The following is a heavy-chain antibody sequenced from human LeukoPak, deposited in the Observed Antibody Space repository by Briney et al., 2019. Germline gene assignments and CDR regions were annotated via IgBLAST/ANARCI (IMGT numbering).Heavy chain of an antibody. CDR2: IYYSGST. J-gene: IGHJ6*03. Sequence: EPSETLSLTCTVSGGSISSYYWSRIRQPPGKGLEWHGYIYYSGSTNYNPPLKSRVTISVDRSKNQFSLKVSSVTAADTAVYYCARDPGRFGDYYYMDVWGKGTTVTVSS. CDR3: ARDPGRFGDYYYMDV. V-gene: IGHV4-59*01. CDR1: GGSISSYY. D-gene: IGHD3-10*01.